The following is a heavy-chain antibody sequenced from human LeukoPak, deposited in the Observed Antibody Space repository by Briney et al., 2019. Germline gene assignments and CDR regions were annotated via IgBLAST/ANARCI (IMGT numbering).Heavy chain of an antibody. Sequence: GGSLRLSCAASGFTFSNYAMNWVRQAPGKGLEWVSSISGDSTDIYYADSVRGRFTISRDNAKNSLYLQINSLRAEDMAIYYCERRGYYDSSGYDYWGQGTLVTVSS. J-gene: IGHJ4*02. D-gene: IGHD3-22*01. CDR3: ERRGYYDSSGYDY. CDR2: ISGDSTDI. CDR1: GFTFSNYA. V-gene: IGHV3-21*01.